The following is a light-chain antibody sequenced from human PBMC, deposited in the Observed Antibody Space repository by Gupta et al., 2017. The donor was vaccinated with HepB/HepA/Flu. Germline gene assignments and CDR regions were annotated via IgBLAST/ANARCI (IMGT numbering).Light chain of an antibody. CDR1: QSVSSY. CDR3: QQRSNCPPIP. CDR2: DAS. J-gene: IGKJ5*01. Sequence: EIVLTQSPATLSLSPGERATLSCRASQSVSSYLAWYQQKPGQAPRLLIYDASNRDTGIPARFSGSGYGKHLTLTISSREQEDFAGYYCQQRSNCPPIPFGQGTHMDIK. V-gene: IGKV3-11*01.